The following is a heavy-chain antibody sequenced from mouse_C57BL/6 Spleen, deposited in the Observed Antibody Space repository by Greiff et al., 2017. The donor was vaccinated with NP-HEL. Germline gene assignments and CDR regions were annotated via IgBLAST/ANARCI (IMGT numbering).Heavy chain of an antibody. Sequence: VKLMESGPELVKPGASVKISCKASGYAFSSSWMNWVKQRPGKGLEWIGRIYPGDGDTNYNGKFKGKATLTADKSSSTAYMQLSSLTSEDSAVYFCARELAGDYWGQGTTLTVSS. J-gene: IGHJ2*01. CDR3: ARELAGDY. D-gene: IGHD2-12*01. V-gene: IGHV1-82*01. CDR2: IYPGDGDT. CDR1: GYAFSSSW.